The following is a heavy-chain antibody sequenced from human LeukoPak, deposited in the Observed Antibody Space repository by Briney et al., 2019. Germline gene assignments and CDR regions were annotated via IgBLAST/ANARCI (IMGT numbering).Heavy chain of an antibody. CDR3: ARDDSSSWPAWDWFDP. CDR1: GGSFSGYY. D-gene: IGHD6-13*01. J-gene: IGHJ5*02. Sequence: PSETLSLTCAVYGGSFSGYYWSWIRQPPGKGLEWIGEINHSGSTNYNPSLKSRVTISVDTSKNQFSLKLSSVTAADTAVYYCARDDSSSWPAWDWFDPWGQGTLVTVSS. V-gene: IGHV4-34*01. CDR2: INHSGST.